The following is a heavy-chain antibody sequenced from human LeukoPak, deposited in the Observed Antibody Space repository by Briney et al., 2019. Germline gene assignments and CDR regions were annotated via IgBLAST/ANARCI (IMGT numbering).Heavy chain of an antibody. CDR3: ARLYCGGDCYLWGAFDI. Sequence: GDSVKVSCKASRGTFSSYAISWVRQAPGQGLEWMGRIIPIFGTANYAQKFQGRVTITTDESTSTAYMELSSLRSEDTAVYHCARLYCGGDCYLWGAFDIWGQGTMVTVSS. V-gene: IGHV1-69*05. D-gene: IGHD2-21*02. CDR1: RGTFSSYA. J-gene: IGHJ3*02. CDR2: IIPIFGTA.